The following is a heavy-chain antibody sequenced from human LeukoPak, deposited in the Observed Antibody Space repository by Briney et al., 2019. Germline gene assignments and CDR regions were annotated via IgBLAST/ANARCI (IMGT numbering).Heavy chain of an antibody. J-gene: IGHJ6*02. Sequence: SETLSLTCTVSGGSVSGGSYYWSWIRQPPGKGLEWIGYIYYSGSTNYNPSLKSRVTISVDTSKNQYSLKLSSVTAADTAVYYCARDRVGATPGYYYYGMDVWGQGTTVTVSS. CDR3: ARDRVGATPGYYYYGMDV. CDR1: GGSVSGGSYY. CDR2: IYYSGST. V-gene: IGHV4-61*01. D-gene: IGHD1-26*01.